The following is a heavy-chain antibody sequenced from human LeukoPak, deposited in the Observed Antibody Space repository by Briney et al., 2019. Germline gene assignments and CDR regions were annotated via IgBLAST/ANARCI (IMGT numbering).Heavy chain of an antibody. D-gene: IGHD3-22*01. CDR2: INHSGST. J-gene: IGHJ4*02. Sequence: SETLSLTCAVYGGSFSGYYWTWIRQPPGKGLEWIGEINHSGSTNYNPSLKSRVTISVDTSKNQFSLNLSSVTAADTAVYYCARHVRIYYDSSGYYSLNYFDYWGQGTLVTVSS. V-gene: IGHV4-34*01. CDR1: GGSFSGYY. CDR3: ARHVRIYYDSSGYYSLNYFDY.